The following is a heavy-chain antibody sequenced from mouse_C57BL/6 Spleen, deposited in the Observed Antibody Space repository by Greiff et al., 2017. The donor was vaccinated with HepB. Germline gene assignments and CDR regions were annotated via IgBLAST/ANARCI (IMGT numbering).Heavy chain of an antibody. D-gene: IGHD4-1*02. V-gene: IGHV1-54*01. J-gene: IGHJ2*01. Sequence: QVQLKQSGAELVRPGTSVKVSCKASGYAFTNYLIEWVKQRPGQGLEWIGVINTGSGGTNYNEKFKGKATLTADKSSSTAYMQLSSLTSEDSAVYYWAINWDEGYWGQGTTLTDSS. CDR1: GYAFTNYL. CDR3: AINWDEGY. CDR2: INTGSGGT.